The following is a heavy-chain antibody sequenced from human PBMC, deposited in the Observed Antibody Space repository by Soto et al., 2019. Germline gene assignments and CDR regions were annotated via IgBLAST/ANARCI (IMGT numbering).Heavy chain of an antibody. CDR3: ARTSTVLRFLEWLPDAFDI. CDR2: IYYSGST. CDR1: GGSISSGGYY. J-gene: IGHJ3*02. V-gene: IGHV4-31*03. D-gene: IGHD3-3*01. Sequence: SETLSLTCTVSGGSISSGGYYWSWIRQHPGKGLEWIGYIYYSGSTYYNPSLKSRVTISVDTSKNQFSLKLSSVTAADTAVHYCARTSTVLRFLEWLPDAFDIWGQGTMVTVSS.